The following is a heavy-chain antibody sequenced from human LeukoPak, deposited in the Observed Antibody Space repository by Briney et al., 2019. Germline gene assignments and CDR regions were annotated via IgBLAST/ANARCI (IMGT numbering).Heavy chain of an antibody. D-gene: IGHD3-22*01. CDR2: ISSSSSTI. V-gene: IGHV3-48*01. Sequence: TGGSLRLSCAASGFTFSSYEMNWVRQAPGKGLEWVSYISSSSSTIYYADSVKGRFTISRDNAKNSLYLQMNSLRAEDTAVYYCARATYYYDSSGIGYMDVWGKGTTVTVSS. CDR3: ARATYYYDSSGIGYMDV. CDR1: GFTFSSYE. J-gene: IGHJ6*03.